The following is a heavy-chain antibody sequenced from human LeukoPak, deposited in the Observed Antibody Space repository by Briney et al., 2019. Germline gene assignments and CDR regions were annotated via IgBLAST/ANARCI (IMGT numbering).Heavy chain of an antibody. D-gene: IGHD6-13*01. J-gene: IGHJ6*03. Sequence: ASVKVSCKAFGYTFTSYAMNWVRQAPGQGLEWMGWINTNTGNPTYAQGFTGRFVFSLDTSVSTAYLQISSLKAEDTAVYYCAREGEAAAGTWNYYYYMDVWGKGTTVTVSS. CDR2: INTNTGNP. CDR3: AREGEAAAGTWNYYYYMDV. CDR1: GYTFTSYA. V-gene: IGHV7-4-1*02.